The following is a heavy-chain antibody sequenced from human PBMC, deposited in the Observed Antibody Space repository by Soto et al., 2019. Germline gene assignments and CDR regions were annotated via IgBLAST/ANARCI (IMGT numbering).Heavy chain of an antibody. V-gene: IGHV3-11*01. J-gene: IGHJ4*02. CDR3: AKVDGAVVEGGLHYFDY. Sequence: GGSLRLSCAASGFTFSDYYMSWTRQAPGKGLEWISYISGGGSIIYYADSVKGRFTISRDNAKNSLYLQMNSLRAEDTALYYCAKVDGAVVEGGLHYFDYWGQGTLVTVSS. CDR1: GFTFSDYY. CDR2: ISGGGSII. D-gene: IGHD2-15*01.